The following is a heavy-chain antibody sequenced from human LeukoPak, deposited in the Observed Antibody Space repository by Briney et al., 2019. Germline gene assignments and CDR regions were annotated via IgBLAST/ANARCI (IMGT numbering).Heavy chain of an antibody. CDR1: GFIFSSYA. Sequence: GGSLSLSCAASGFIFSSYAVSWARRAPGGGLEWVSAMSGSGGSTYYADSVKARSTISRDNSKNTRYLRMNSLRAEDTAVYYCAKIRDSSCWLNDAFDISGQGTMVTVSS. CDR2: MSGSGGST. J-gene: IGHJ3*02. V-gene: IGHV3-23*01. D-gene: IGHD6-13*01. CDR3: AKIRDSSCWLNDAFDI.